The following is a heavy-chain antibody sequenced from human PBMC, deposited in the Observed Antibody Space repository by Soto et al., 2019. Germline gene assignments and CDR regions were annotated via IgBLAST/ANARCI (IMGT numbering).Heavy chain of an antibody. J-gene: IGHJ6*02. CDR1: GGSISSYY. Sequence: SETLSLTWTGSGGSISSYYWSWIRQPPGKRLEWIGYIYYSGSTHYHPPLKSRVTISVDTSKNQFSLKLSSVTAADTAVYYCARLLWGRGMDVWGQGTTVT. CDR2: IYYSGST. V-gene: IGHV4-59*08. D-gene: IGHD3-10*01. CDR3: ARLLWGRGMDV.